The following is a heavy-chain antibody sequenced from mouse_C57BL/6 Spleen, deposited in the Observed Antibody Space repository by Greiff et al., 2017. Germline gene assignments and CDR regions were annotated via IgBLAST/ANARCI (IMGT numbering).Heavy chain of an antibody. V-gene: IGHV1-69*01. Sequence: VQLQQPGAELVMPGASVKLSCKASGYTFTSYWMHWVKQRPGKGLEWIGEIDPSDSYTYYTQKLKGKSTLTVDKSSSTAYMQLSSLTSEDSAVYYCARLCGSSSEYFYVWGTGTTVTVSS. CDR3: ARLCGSSSEYFYV. J-gene: IGHJ1*03. CDR2: IDPSDSYT. CDR1: GYTFTSYW. D-gene: IGHD1-1*01.